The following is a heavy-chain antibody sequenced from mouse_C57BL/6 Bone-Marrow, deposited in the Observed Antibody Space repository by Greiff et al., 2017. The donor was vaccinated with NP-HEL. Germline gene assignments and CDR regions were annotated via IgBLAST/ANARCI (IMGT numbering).Heavy chain of an antibody. CDR3: ARVYDGYYGRFAD. CDR1: GYTFTSYW. J-gene: IGHJ3*01. CDR2: IYPGSGST. Sequence: QVQLQQPRAELVKPGASVKMSCKASGYTFTSYWITWVKQRPGQGLEWIGDIYPGSGSTKYNEKFKSKATLTVDTSSSTAYMQLSSLTSEDSAVYYWARVYDGYYGRFADWGEGTLVTVSA. D-gene: IGHD2-3*01. V-gene: IGHV1-55*01.